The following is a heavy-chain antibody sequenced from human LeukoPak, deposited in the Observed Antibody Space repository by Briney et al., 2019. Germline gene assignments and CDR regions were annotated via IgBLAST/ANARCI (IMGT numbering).Heavy chain of an antibody. J-gene: IGHJ4*02. CDR1: GFTFSSYA. CDR2: ISGSGDSI. D-gene: IGHD5-18*01. Sequence: PGGSLRLSCAASGFTFSSYAMSWVRQAPGKGLEWVSVISGSGDSIYYVDSVKGRFTISRDNSKNTLYLQMNSLRAEDTAVYYCAKDHQGGYSYGAYDYWGQGTLVTVSS. CDR3: AKDHQGGYSYGAYDY. V-gene: IGHV3-23*01.